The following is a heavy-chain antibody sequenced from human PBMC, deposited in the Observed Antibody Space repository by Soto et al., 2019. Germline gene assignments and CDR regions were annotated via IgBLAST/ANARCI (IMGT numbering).Heavy chain of an antibody. CDR2: INPRGGST. V-gene: IGHV1-46*01. Sequence: QVQLVQSGAEVKRPGASVNVSCKASGYTFSSYYIHWVRQAPGQGLEWMGIINPRGGSTSNAQRFQGRITMTRDTSTSTAYMDLRNLRSEDAAVYFCARGSLVVEELGAPRRIYGMDVWGQGTTVTVSS. CDR3: ARGSLVVEELGAPRRIYGMDV. CDR1: GYTFSSYY. D-gene: IGHD3-16*01. J-gene: IGHJ6*02.